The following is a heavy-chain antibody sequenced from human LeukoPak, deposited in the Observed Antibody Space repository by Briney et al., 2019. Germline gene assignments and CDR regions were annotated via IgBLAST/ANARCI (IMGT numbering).Heavy chain of an antibody. CDR1: GFTFSDYY. CDR3: ARSILTGLIDY. V-gene: IGHV3-11*01. D-gene: IGHD3-9*01. Sequence: PGGSVRLSCAASGFTFSDYYMSWIRQAPGRGLEWVSYITNSGRTIDYADSVKGRFTISRDNAKNSLYLQMNSLRAEDTAVYYCARSILTGLIDYWGQGTLVTVSS. CDR2: ITNSGRTI. J-gene: IGHJ4*02.